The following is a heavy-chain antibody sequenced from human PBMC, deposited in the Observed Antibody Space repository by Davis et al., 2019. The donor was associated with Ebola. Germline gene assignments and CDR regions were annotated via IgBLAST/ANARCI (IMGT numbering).Heavy chain of an antibody. CDR2: ISYDGSNK. CDR3: ARDSGYPSGYYYYGMDV. D-gene: IGHD5-12*01. J-gene: IGHJ6*02. CDR1: GFTFSSYA. V-gene: IGHV3-30-3*01. Sequence: GESLKISCAASGFTFSSYAMHWVRQAPGKGLEWVAVISYDGSNKYYADSVKGRFTISRDNSKNTLYLQMNSLRAEDTAVYYCARDSGYPSGYYYYGMDVWGQGTTVTVSS.